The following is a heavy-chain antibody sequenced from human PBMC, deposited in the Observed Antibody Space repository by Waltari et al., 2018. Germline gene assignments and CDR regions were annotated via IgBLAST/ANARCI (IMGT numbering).Heavy chain of an antibody. V-gene: IGHV3-23*01. CDR2: ISGRCGST. D-gene: IGHD7-27*01. CDR3: AKRDGTGEVVWYFDL. J-gene: IGHJ2*01. Sequence: EVQLLESGGGLVQPGGSLRLSCAASGFTFSSYAMSWVRQAPGKGLEWVSAISGRCGSTYYADSVKGRFTISRDNSKNTLYLQMNSLRAEDTAVYYCAKRDGTGEVVWYFDLWGRGTLVTVSS. CDR1: GFTFSSYA.